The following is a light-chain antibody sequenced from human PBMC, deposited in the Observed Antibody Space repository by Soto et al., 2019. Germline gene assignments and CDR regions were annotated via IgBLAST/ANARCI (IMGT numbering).Light chain of an antibody. CDR1: QTGSNSY. V-gene: IGKV3-20*01. CDR2: GVY. J-gene: IGKJ1*01. Sequence: NGWEESAGTLSLSPGERATLCCRASQTGSNSYLAWYQHKSGQAPRLLIFGVYSRATGIPDRFSGSGSGTEFTRTISRLEPEDFAVYYGQQYGTSGTFGQGTKVDIK. CDR3: QQYGTSGT.